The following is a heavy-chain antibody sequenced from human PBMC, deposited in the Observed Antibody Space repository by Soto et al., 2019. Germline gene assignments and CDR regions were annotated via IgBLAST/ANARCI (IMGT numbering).Heavy chain of an antibody. CDR3: ARELDGMDV. V-gene: IGHV3-11*05. Sequence: QVPLVESGGGLVKPGGSLRLSCAASGITFSDYYMSWIRQAPGKGLEGVSYISSSGHYTEHADSVRGRFTTSRDNARNSPYLQMNSLRVEDTAVYYCARELDGMDVWGQGTTVTVSS. CDR2: ISSSGHYT. CDR1: GITFSDYY. J-gene: IGHJ6*02.